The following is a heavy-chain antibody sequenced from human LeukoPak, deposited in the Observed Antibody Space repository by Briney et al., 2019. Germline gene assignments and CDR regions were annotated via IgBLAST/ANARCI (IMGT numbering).Heavy chain of an antibody. D-gene: IGHD2-2*01. CDR2: IRSKANSYAT. J-gene: IGHJ6*03. Sequence: GGSPRLSCAASGFTFSGSAMHWVRQASGKGLEWVGRIRSKANSYATAYAASVKGRFTISRDDSKNTAYLQMNGLKTEDTAVYYCTRHIRDIVVVPAAPSVNYYYYMDVWGKGTTVTVSS. CDR1: GFTFSGSA. V-gene: IGHV3-73*01. CDR3: TRHIRDIVVVPAAPSVNYYYYMDV.